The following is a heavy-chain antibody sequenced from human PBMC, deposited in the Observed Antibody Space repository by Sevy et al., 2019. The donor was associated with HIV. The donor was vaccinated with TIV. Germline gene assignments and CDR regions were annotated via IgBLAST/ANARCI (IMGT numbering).Heavy chain of an antibody. CDR3: ARGYDYSLDY. CDR2: IYYSRST. D-gene: IGHD4-4*01. Sequence: SETLSLTCTVSGGSISSGDYYWSWIRQPPGKGLEWIGYIYYSRSTYYNPSLKSRFTISVDTSKNQFSLKLSSVTAPETAVYYCARGYDYSLDYWGQGTLVTVSS. V-gene: IGHV4-30-4*01. CDR1: GGSISSGDYY. J-gene: IGHJ4*02.